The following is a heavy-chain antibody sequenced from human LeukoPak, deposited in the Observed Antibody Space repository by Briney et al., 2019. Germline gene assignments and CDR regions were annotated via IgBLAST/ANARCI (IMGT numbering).Heavy chain of an antibody. Sequence: PGGSLRLSCAASGFTFSNYWMHWVRQAPGKGLVWVSRINSDGINTSYADSVKGRFTISRDNSKNTLYLQMNSLRAEDTAVYYCARDSLMITFGGVIVTPAYFDYWGQGTLVTVSS. V-gene: IGHV3-74*01. J-gene: IGHJ4*02. CDR3: ARDSLMITFGGVIVTPAYFDY. CDR2: INSDGINT. CDR1: GFTFSNYW. D-gene: IGHD3-16*02.